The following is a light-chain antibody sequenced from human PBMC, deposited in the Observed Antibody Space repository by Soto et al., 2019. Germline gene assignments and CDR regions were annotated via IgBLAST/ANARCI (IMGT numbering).Light chain of an antibody. CDR3: QEYKTYA. V-gene: IGKV1-5*01. CDR1: QSISDW. Sequence: IQLTQSPSSLSASVGDRVTITCRASQSISDWLAWYQQKPGKAPELLISDASTLTPGVPSRFSGSGSGTEFTLIISSLQPDDVATYFCQEYKTYAFGPGTKVDIK. J-gene: IGKJ2*01. CDR2: DAS.